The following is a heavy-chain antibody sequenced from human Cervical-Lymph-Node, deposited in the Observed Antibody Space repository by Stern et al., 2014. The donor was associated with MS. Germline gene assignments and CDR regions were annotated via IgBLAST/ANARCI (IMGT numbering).Heavy chain of an antibody. J-gene: IGHJ5*02. D-gene: IGHD3-22*01. Sequence: VQLVESGAEVKKPGSSVKVSCKASGGTFSSYAISCVRQAPGQGLEWMGGIIPIFGTANYAQKFQGRVTITADESTSTAYMELSSLRSEDTAVYYCARDSHRPYYYDSSGYYHWGQGTLVTVSS. CDR1: GGTFSSYA. CDR3: ARDSHRPYYYDSSGYYH. V-gene: IGHV1-69*01. CDR2: IIPIFGTA.